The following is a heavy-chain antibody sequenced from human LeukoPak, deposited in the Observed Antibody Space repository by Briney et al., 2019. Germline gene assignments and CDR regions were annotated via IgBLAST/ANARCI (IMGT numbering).Heavy chain of an antibody. V-gene: IGHV3-23*01. CDR3: TKGLVVVPAAYDY. CDR2: ISGSGGST. CDR1: GFTFSSYA. Sequence: PGGSLRLSCAASGFTFSSYAMSWVRQAPGKGLEWVSAISGSGGSTYYADSVKGRFTISRDNSKNTLYLQMNSLRAEDTAVYYCTKGLVVVPAAYDYWGQGTLVTVSS. J-gene: IGHJ4*02. D-gene: IGHD2-2*01.